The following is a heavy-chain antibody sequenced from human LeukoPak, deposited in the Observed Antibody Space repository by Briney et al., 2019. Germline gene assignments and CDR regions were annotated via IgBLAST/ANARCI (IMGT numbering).Heavy chain of an antibody. CDR3: ARVGYDFWSGYYYNWFDP. CDR1: GGSISSYY. V-gene: IGHV4-59*01. J-gene: IGHJ5*02. CDR2: IYYSGST. Sequence: SSETLSLTCTVSGGSISSYYWSWIRQPPGKGLEWIGYIYYSGSTNYNPSLKSRVTISVDTSKNQFSPKLSSVTAADTAVYYCARVGYDFWSGYYYNWFDPWGQGTLVTVSS. D-gene: IGHD3-3*01.